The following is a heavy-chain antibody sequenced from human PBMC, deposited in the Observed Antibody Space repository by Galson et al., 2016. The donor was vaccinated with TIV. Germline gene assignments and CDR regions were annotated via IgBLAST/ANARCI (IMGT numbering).Heavy chain of an antibody. V-gene: IGHV3-23*01. D-gene: IGHD3-3*01. CDR3: AKRPIITIFGAGSNYCDS. J-gene: IGHJ4*02. CDR1: SSFHTYW. CDR2: IGGSGGSP. Sequence: SSFHTYWMSWLRQAPGRGLEWVSGIGGSGGSPNYGDSVKGRFTISRDNSKNILYLQMNSLRAEDTAVYYCAKRPIITIFGAGSNYCDSWGQGTLVTVSS.